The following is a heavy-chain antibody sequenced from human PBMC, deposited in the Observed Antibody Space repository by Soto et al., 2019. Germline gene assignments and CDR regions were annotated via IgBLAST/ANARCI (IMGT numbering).Heavy chain of an antibody. V-gene: IGHV3-23*01. CDR1: GFTFSSYA. CDR3: AKDPQGYDYGDYDNYYFDY. Sequence: GGSLRLSCAASGFTFSSYAMSWVRQAPGKGLEWVSAISGSGGSTYYADSVKGRFTISRDNSKNTLYLQMNSLRAEDTAVYYCAKDPQGYDYGDYDNYYFDYWGQGTLVTVSS. D-gene: IGHD4-17*01. CDR2: ISGSGGST. J-gene: IGHJ4*02.